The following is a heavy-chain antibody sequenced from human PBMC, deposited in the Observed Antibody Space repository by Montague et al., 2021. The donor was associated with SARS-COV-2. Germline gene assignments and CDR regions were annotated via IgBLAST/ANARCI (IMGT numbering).Heavy chain of an antibody. J-gene: IGHJ4*02. CDR1: GDSASSNIAT. CDR3: ARIPVGSNYYFDF. CDR2: TYYRSKWYN. V-gene: IGHV6-1*01. Sequence: CAISGDSASSNIATWNWIRQSPSRGLEWLGRTYYRSKWYNDYAESVKSRITIDPDTSKHQFSLHLNSVTPEDTAVYYCARIPVGSNYYFDFWGQGTLVTVSS. D-gene: IGHD4-11*01.